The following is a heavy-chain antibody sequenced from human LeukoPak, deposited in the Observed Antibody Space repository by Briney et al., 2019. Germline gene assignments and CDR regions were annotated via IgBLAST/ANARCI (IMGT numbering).Heavy chain of an antibody. CDR3: ARRGPGYYYDSSGYPPLDY. Sequence: GESLQISCQGSGYSFTSYWIGWVRQLPGKGLEWMGIIYPGDSETRYSPSFQGQVTISSDKSISTAYLQWSSLKASDTAMYYCARRGPGYYYDSSGYPPLDYWGQGTLVTVSS. V-gene: IGHV5-51*01. CDR2: IYPGDSET. CDR1: GYSFTSYW. J-gene: IGHJ4*02. D-gene: IGHD3-22*01.